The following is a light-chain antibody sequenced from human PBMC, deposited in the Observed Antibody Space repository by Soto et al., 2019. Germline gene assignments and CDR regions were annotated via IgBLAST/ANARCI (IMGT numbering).Light chain of an antibody. V-gene: IGKV1-39*01. Sequence: DIQMTQSPSSLSASVRDRVTITCRASQSISNYLNWYQQKPGKAPKLLIYAAYNLESGVPSRFSGSGSGTDFTLTISSLQPEDFATYYCQQTYSTPLTFGGGTKVEIK. CDR3: QQTYSTPLT. CDR2: AAY. J-gene: IGKJ4*01. CDR1: QSISNY.